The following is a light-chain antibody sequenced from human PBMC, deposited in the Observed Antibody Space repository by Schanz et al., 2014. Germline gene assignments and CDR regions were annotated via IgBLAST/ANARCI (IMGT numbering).Light chain of an antibody. J-gene: IGLJ1*01. CDR1: SSDVGGYNY. CDR2: DVS. CDR3: SSYTSSTTPFV. Sequence: QSVLTQPRSVSGSPGQSVTISCTGTSSDVGGYNYVSWYQQHPGKAPKLMIYDVSNRPSGLSNRFSGSKSGNTASLTISGLQAEDEADYYCSSYTSSTTPFVFGTGTKLTVL. V-gene: IGLV2-14*01.